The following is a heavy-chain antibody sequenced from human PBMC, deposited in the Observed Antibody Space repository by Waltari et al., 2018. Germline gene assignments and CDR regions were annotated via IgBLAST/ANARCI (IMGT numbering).Heavy chain of an antibody. CDR2: INPILGIA. Sequence: QVQLVQSGAEVKKPGSSVKVSCKASGGTFSSYAISWVRQAPGQGLEWMGRINPILGIANYAQKFQGRVTITADKSTSTAYMELSSLRSEDTAVYYCAREEGWYSSSVRFDPWGQGTLVTVSS. CDR3: AREEGWYSSSVRFDP. J-gene: IGHJ5*02. V-gene: IGHV1-69*09. D-gene: IGHD6-6*01. CDR1: GGTFSSYA.